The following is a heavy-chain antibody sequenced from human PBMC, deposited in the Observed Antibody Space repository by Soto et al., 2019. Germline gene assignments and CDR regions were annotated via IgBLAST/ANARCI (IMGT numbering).Heavy chain of an antibody. CDR1: GFSLSTSGLG. CDR3: AQAYTNNLHPAGVDI. Sequence: QITLKESGPTLVKPTQTLTLTCTFSGFSLSTSGLGVGWIRQPPGKALEWLGIIYWYDDKPYSPSLRSRFTINKDTSNNQVFLTMTNVHPVGTDPYYCAQAYTNNLHPAGVDIWGQGAMVYVSS. V-gene: IGHV2-5*01. CDR2: IYWYDDK. D-gene: IGHD2-8*02. J-gene: IGHJ3*02.